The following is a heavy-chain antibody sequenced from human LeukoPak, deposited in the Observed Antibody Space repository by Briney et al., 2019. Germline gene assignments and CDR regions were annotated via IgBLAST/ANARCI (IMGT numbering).Heavy chain of an antibody. Sequence: GWSLRLSCAASGFTFSTYSMSWVRQAPGKGLEWLSYISSSSSTIYYADSVRGRFTISRDNAKNSLYLQMNSLRAEDTAVYYCARGGFEFDYWGQGTLVTVSS. V-gene: IGHV3-48*04. CDR1: GFTFSTYS. D-gene: IGHD3-10*01. CDR2: ISSSSSTI. CDR3: ARGGFEFDY. J-gene: IGHJ4*02.